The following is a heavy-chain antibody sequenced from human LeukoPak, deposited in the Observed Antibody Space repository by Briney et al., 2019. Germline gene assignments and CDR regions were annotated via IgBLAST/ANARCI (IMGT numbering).Heavy chain of an antibody. Sequence: RSGGSLRLSCAASGLTFTNAWMSWVRQAPGKGLECVVRIKSKTDGGTIHYAAPVKGRFTISRDDSKTTLYLQMNGLKTEDTAVYYCTTDEWDWGQGTLVTVSS. CDR3: TTDEWD. J-gene: IGHJ4*02. CDR1: GLTFTNAW. CDR2: IKSKTDGGTI. D-gene: IGHD1-26*01. V-gene: IGHV3-15*01.